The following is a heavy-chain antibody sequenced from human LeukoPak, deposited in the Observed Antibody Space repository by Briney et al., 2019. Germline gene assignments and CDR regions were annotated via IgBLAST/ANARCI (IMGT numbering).Heavy chain of an antibody. CDR1: GYTFTSYY. CDR2: INPSGGST. D-gene: IGHD3-3*01. J-gene: IGHJ6*02. Sequence: ASVKVSCKASGYTFTSYYMHWVRQAPGQGLEWMGIINPSGGSTSYAQKFQGRVTMTRDTSTSTVYMELSSLRSEDTAVYYCARDRTYYDFWSGYYYYYYYGMDVWGQGATVTVSS. V-gene: IGHV1-46*01. CDR3: ARDRTYYDFWSGYYYYYYYGMDV.